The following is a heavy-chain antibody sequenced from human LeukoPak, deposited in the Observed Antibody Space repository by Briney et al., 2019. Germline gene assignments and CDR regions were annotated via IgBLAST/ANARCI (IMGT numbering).Heavy chain of an antibody. J-gene: IGHJ4*02. CDR1: GFTFSDYD. CDR3: GRAFPPLRTSSAGDL. V-gene: IGHV3-21*01. D-gene: IGHD3-16*01. Sequence: GGSLRLSCSASGFTFSDYDMNWVRQAPGKGLERVSSISGLSSYTYYGESVKGRFSISRDNAKNSLYLQMNSLGAEDTATYYCGRAFPPLRTSSAGDLWGQGILVTVSS. CDR2: ISGLSSYT.